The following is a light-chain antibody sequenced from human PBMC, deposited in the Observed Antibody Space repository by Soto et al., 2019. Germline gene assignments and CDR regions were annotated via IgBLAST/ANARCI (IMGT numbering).Light chain of an antibody. CDR1: QTVGVR. CDR2: EAS. J-gene: IGKJ1*01. Sequence: EIVLPQSPAPLSSSQAEIATLSCRASQTVGVRLAWYQHKPGQAPRLIIYEASNRAAGIPARFSGSGSVTDFTLTITSLETEDLAFYYGHQRQRWPRKFGQGTNVDIK. CDR3: HQRQRWPRK. V-gene: IGKV3-11*01.